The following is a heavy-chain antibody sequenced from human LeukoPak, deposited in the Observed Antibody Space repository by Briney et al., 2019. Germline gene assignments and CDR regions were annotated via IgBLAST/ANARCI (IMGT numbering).Heavy chain of an antibody. CDR3: ARSLSGSSGYYLFDY. Sequence: SVKVSCKASGGTFSSYAISWVRQAPGQGLEWMGGIIPIFGTANYAQKFQGRVTITTDESTSTAYMELSSLRSEDTAVYYCARSLSGSSGYYLFDYWGQGTLVTVSS. V-gene: IGHV1-69*05. CDR1: GGTFSSYA. CDR2: IIPIFGTA. J-gene: IGHJ4*02. D-gene: IGHD3-22*01.